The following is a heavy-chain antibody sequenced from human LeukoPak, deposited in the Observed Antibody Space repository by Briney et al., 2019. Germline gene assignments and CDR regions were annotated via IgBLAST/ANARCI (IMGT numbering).Heavy chain of an antibody. D-gene: IGHD6-19*01. J-gene: IGHJ4*02. V-gene: IGHV3-7*01. CDR1: GFIFSSYW. CDR3: ARISGWPATFDH. CDR2: IKHDGSED. Sequence: GGSLRLSCAASGFIFSSYWMTWVRQAPGKGLEWVATIKHDGSEDYYLDSVKGRFTISRDNAKSSMWLQMNSLRAEDTAVYYCARISGWPATFDHWGQGTPVTVSS.